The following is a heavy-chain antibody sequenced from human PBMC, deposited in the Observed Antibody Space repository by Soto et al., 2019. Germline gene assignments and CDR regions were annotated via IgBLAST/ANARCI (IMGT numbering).Heavy chain of an antibody. V-gene: IGHV4-61*01. Sequence: QVQLQESGPGLVKPSETLSLTCTVSGGPVSSGFHYWTWIRRPPGKGLEWIGDIYYSGSTNYNPSLKSRVTISVDTSKNQFSLKLNSVTAADTAVYYCARRPATAFYYFDYWGQGTLVTVSS. CDR1: GGPVSSGFHY. D-gene: IGHD2-21*02. J-gene: IGHJ4*02. CDR3: ARRPATAFYYFDY. CDR2: IYYSGST.